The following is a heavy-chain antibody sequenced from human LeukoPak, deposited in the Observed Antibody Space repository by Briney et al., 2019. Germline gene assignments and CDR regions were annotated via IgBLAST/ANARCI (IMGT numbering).Heavy chain of an antibody. CDR1: GLTFSSYE. CDR3: ARGGDYYYDSSGYYSPVDY. Sequence: PGGSLRLSCAASGLTFSSYEMNWVRQAPGKGLEWVSYISSSGSTIYYADSVKGRFTISRDNSKNTLYLQMNSLRAEDTAVYYCARGGDYYYDSSGYYSPVDYWGQGTLVTVSS. J-gene: IGHJ4*02. D-gene: IGHD3-22*01. V-gene: IGHV3-48*03. CDR2: ISSSGSTI.